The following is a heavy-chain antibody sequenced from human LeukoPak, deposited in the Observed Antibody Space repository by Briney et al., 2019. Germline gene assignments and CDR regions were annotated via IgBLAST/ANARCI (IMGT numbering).Heavy chain of an antibody. J-gene: IGHJ4*02. CDR2: IYYSGST. Sequence: SSETLSLTCTASGGSISSYYWSWIRQPPGKGLEWIGYIYYSGSTNYNPSLKSRVTISVDTSKNQFSLKLSSVTAADTAVYYCARIEDYGGNSVNYWGQGTLVTVSS. V-gene: IGHV4-59*01. D-gene: IGHD4-23*01. CDR3: ARIEDYGGNSVNY. CDR1: GGSISSYY.